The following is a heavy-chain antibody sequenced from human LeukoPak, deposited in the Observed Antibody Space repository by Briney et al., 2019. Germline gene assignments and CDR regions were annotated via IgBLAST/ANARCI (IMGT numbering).Heavy chain of an antibody. V-gene: IGHV3-74*01. CDR2: IKTDGSST. D-gene: IGHD6-13*01. J-gene: IGHJ4*02. CDR1: GFTFSSYW. CDR3: ARESGAAAPGL. Sequence: PGGSLRLSCAASGFTFSSYWMYWVRQAPGKGLVWVSRIKTDGSSTGYADSVKGRFTISRDNAKNTLYLQVNSLRAEDTAVYYCARESGAAAPGLWGQGTLVTVSS.